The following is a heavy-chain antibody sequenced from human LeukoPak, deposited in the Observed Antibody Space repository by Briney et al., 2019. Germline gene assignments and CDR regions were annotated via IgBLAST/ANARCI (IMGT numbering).Heavy chain of an antibody. V-gene: IGHV3-30*03. J-gene: IGHJ4*02. Sequence: GGSLRLSCAASGFTFSSYGMHWVRQAPGKGLEWVAVISYDGSNKYYADSVKGRFTISRDNSKNTLYLQMNSLRAEDTAVYYCARDFSLMVREYYFDYWGQGTLVTVSS. CDR3: ARDFSLMVREYYFDY. CDR2: ISYDGSNK. CDR1: GFTFSSYG. D-gene: IGHD3-10*01.